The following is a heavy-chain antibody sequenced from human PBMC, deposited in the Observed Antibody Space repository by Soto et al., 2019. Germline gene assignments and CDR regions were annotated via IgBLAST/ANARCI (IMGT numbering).Heavy chain of an antibody. D-gene: IGHD6-19*01. CDR3: AKISVAGTIFDY. CDR2: CHYTGTT. Sequence: QVQLQESGPGLVKPSETLSLTCTVSGGSISNYYLNWIRQPPGKGLEWIGYCHYTGTTNYNPSLQSRVTISVDTSKNQFSLKLTYVTAADPAVYVCAKISVAGTIFDYWGQGALVTVSS. CDR1: GGSISNYY. J-gene: IGHJ4*02. V-gene: IGHV4-59*01.